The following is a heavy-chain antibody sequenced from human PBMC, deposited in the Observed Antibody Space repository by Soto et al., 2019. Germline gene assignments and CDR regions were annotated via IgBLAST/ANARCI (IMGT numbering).Heavy chain of an antibody. CDR2: MYYSGNA. J-gene: IGHJ4*02. V-gene: IGHV4-59*01. CDR3: ARDYPVHSAYFDY. Sequence: QVQLQESGPGLVKPSETLSLTCTVSGASISRYYWSWIRQSPGKGLEWIGYMYYSGNANYNPSLSSRITISVDTSKNQFSLNLNSVTAADTAVYYCARDYPVHSAYFDYWGQGILVTVSS. CDR1: GASISRYY. D-gene: IGHD1-26*01.